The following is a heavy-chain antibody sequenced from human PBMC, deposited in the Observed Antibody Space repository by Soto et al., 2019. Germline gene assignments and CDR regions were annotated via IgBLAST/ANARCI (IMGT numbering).Heavy chain of an antibody. J-gene: IGHJ4*02. Sequence: SSVKLSCKASGGTFSNCCNNWVRQAPRQGLEWMGGIIPIFDTTNYAQKLQGRITIIADESTNTVYMELSNLRSADTGVYYCARAPILVSVTLHENYFDSWGQGTLVTVSS. CDR1: GGTFSNCC. D-gene: IGHD2-21*02. CDR3: ARAPILVSVTLHENYFDS. CDR2: IIPIFDTT. V-gene: IGHV1-69*13.